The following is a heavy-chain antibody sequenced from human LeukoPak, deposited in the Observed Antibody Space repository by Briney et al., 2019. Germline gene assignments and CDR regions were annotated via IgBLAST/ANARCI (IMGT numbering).Heavy chain of an antibody. J-gene: IGHJ4*02. CDR3: ARGYLYYFDY. Sequence: GGSLRLSCAASGFTFKNNWMAWVRQAPGKGLEWLANIKEDGSVKNYVDSVKGRFTISRDNAKNSLYLQMNSLRAEDTAVYYCARGYLYYFDYWGQGTLVTVSS. CDR2: IKEDGSVK. D-gene: IGHD6-13*01. CDR1: GFTFKNNW. V-gene: IGHV3-7*03.